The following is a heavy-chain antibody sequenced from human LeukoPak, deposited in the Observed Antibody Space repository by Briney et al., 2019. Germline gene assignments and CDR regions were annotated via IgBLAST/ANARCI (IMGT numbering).Heavy chain of an antibody. CDR3: ARRRGRGGSWNAYYYYGMDV. V-gene: IGHV5-51*01. CDR2: IYPGDSDT. J-gene: IGHJ6*02. D-gene: IGHD2-15*01. CDR1: GYTFTNYW. Sequence: GESLKISCKGSGYTFTNYWIGWVRQMPGKGLEWMGIIYPGDSDTRYNPSFQGQVTISADKSIITAYLQWSSLKASDTAMYYCARRRGRGGSWNAYYYYGMDVWGQGTTVTVS.